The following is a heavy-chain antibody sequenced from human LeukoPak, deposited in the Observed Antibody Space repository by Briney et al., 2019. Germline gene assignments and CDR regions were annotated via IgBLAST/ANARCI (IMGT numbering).Heavy chain of an antibody. D-gene: IGHD5-18*01. CDR2: ISYDGSNK. Sequence: GRSLRLSCAASGFTFSIYAVHWVRQAPGKGLDWVAVISYDGSNKFYADSVKGRFTISRDNSKNTQYLQMNSLRTEDTAVYYCARDIYSYGYGDVYAMDVWGQGTTVTVSS. J-gene: IGHJ6*02. V-gene: IGHV3-30-3*01. CDR1: GFTFSIYA. CDR3: ARDIYSYGYGDVYAMDV.